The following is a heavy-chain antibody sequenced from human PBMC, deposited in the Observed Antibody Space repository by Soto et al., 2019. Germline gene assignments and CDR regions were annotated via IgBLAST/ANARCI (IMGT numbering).Heavy chain of an antibody. Sequence: GGSLRLSCAASGFTFDDYTMHWVRQAPGKGLEWVSLISWDGGSTYYADSVKGRFTISRDNSKNSLYLQMNSLRTEDTALYYCAKDITDYGENYYYYYGMDVWGQGTTVTVSS. CDR3: AKDITDYGENYYYYYGMDV. D-gene: IGHD4-17*01. J-gene: IGHJ6*02. V-gene: IGHV3-43*01. CDR1: GFTFDDYT. CDR2: ISWDGGST.